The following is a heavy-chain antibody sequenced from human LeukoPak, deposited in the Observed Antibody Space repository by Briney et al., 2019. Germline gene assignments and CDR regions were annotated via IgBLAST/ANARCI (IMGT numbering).Heavy chain of an antibody. J-gene: IGHJ5*02. D-gene: IGHD3-10*01. V-gene: IGHV3-66*01. CDR3: ARDYVSGSFGP. Sequence: GGSLRLSCAASEFSVGSNYMTWVRQAPGKGLEWVSLIYSGGSTYYADSVKGRFTISRDNSKNTLYLQMNSLRAEDTAVYYCARDYVSGSFGPWGQGTLVTVSS. CDR2: IYSGGST. CDR1: EFSVGSNY.